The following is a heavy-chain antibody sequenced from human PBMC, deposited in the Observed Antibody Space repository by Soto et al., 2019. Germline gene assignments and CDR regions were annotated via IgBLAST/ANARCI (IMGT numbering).Heavy chain of an antibody. Sequence: QVQLQESGPGLVKPSETLSLTCTVSDGSVSSGSYYWSWIRQPPGKGLEWIGYIYYSGSTNYNPSLKSRVTIPVDTSKNQFSLKLSSVTAADTAVYYCARGSPARPSSWGQGTLVTVSS. CDR1: DGSVSSGSYY. CDR2: IYYSGST. V-gene: IGHV4-61*01. CDR3: ARGSPARPSS. D-gene: IGHD6-6*01. J-gene: IGHJ5*02.